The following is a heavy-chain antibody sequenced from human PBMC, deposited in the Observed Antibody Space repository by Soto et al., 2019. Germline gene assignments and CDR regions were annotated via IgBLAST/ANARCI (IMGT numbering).Heavy chain of an antibody. Sequence: GGSLRLSCAASGFTLSSYSMNWVRQAPGKGLEWVSYISSSSSTIHYADSVKGRFTISRDNAENSMYLQMNSLRAEDTAVYYCARDSMVTLDYWGQGILVTVSS. CDR2: ISSSSSTI. V-gene: IGHV3-48*01. J-gene: IGHJ4*02. CDR1: GFTLSSYS. CDR3: ARDSMVTLDY. D-gene: IGHD5-18*01.